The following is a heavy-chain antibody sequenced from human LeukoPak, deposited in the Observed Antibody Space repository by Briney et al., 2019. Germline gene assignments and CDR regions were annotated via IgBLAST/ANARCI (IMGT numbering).Heavy chain of an antibody. Sequence: PSETLSLTCAVYGRSFSGYYWSWIRQPPGKGLEWIGEINHSGSTNCNPSLKSRVTISVDTSKNQFSLKLSSVTAADTAVYYCARGPLVLPARPYYYYYMDVWGKGTTVTVSS. CDR1: GRSFSGYY. J-gene: IGHJ6*03. CDR3: ARGPLVLPARPYYYYYMDV. V-gene: IGHV4-34*01. D-gene: IGHD6-6*01. CDR2: INHSGST.